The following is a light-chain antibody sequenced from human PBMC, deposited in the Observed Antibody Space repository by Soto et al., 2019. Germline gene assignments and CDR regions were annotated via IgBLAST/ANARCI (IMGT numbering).Light chain of an antibody. J-gene: IGKJ1*01. CDR3: HQYGSSPWT. V-gene: IGKV3-20*01. CDR2: GAS. CDR1: ESVASNY. Sequence: EIGLTQSPGTLSLSRGERATLSCRASESVASNYLAWYQHKPGQAPRLLFFGASIRATGIPDRFSGSVSGTDFTLTISRLEPEDFAVYYCHQYGSSPWTLGQGTKVEIK.